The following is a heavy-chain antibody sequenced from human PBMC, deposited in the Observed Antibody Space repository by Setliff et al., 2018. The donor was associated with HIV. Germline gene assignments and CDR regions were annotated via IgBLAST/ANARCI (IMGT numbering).Heavy chain of an antibody. J-gene: IGHJ5*02. Sequence: TLSLTCTVSGYSISSGYYWGRIRQTPGKGLEWIGSIYLSGSTYYNPSLKSRVTISLDTSKNQFSLKLSSVTAADTAVYYCARTSIRSGWGRNNWFDPWGQGTLVTVSS. D-gene: IGHD6-19*01. V-gene: IGHV4-38-2*02. CDR2: IYLSGST. CDR3: ARTSIRSGWGRNNWFDP. CDR1: GYSISSGYY.